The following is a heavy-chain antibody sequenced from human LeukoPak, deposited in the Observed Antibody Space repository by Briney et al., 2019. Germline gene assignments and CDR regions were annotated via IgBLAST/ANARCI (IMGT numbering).Heavy chain of an antibody. J-gene: IGHJ4*02. V-gene: IGHV1-2*06. Sequence: ASVKVSCKASGYTFTGYYMHWVRQAPGQGLEWMGRINPNSGGTNYAQKFQGRVTMTRDTSISTAYMELSRLRSDDTAVYYRARVLIDSSGYYYHYWGQGTLVTVSS. CDR2: INPNSGGT. D-gene: IGHD3-22*01. CDR3: ARVLIDSSGYYYHY. CDR1: GYTFTGYY.